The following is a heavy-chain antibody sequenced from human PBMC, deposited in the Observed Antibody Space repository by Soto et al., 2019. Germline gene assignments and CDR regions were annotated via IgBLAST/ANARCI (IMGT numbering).Heavy chain of an antibody. J-gene: IGHJ6*03. CDR1: GYTFTSYD. V-gene: IGHV1-8*01. CDR3: ARLATGEYQLLWSFSVYYYMDV. CDR2: MNPNSGNT. Sequence: ASVKVSCKASGYTFTSYDINWVRQATGQGLEWMGWMNPNSGNTGYAQKFQGRVTMTRNTSISTAYMGLSSRRSEDTAVYYCARLATGEYQLLWSFSVYYYMDVWGKGTTVTVSS. D-gene: IGHD2-2*01.